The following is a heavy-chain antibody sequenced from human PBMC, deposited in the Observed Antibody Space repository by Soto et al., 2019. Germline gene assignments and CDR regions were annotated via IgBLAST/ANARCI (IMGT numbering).Heavy chain of an antibody. D-gene: IGHD4-17*01. CDR1: GFDFNNYW. J-gene: IGHJ5*02. V-gene: IGHV3-74*03. Sequence: GGSLRLSCGASGFDFNNYWMHWVRQDPGKGLVWVSRINGDGSDTKYADSVKGRFTISRDNAKKTVYLQMNSLRAEDTAVYYCARDQTTGDWFDAWGQGTLVTVSS. CDR2: INGDGSDT. CDR3: ARDQTTGDWFDA.